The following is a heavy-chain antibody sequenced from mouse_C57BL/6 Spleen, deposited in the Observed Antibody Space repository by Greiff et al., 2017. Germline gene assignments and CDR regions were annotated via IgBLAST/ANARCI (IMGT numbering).Heavy chain of an antibody. V-gene: IGHV1-15*01. Sequence: VKLQESGAELVRPGASVTLSCKASGYTFTDYEMHWVKQTPVHGLEWIGAIDPETGGTAYNQKFKGKAILTADKSSSTAYMELRSLTSEDSAVYYCTRSYYDYGDYWGQGTTLTVSS. CDR1: GYTFTDYE. CDR2: IDPETGGT. CDR3: TRSYYDYGDY. J-gene: IGHJ2*01. D-gene: IGHD2-4*01.